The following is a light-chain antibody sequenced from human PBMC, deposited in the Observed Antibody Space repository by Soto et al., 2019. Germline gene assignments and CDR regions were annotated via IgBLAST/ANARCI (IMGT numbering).Light chain of an antibody. V-gene: IGKV3-20*01. Sequence: ESVLTQSPGTLSLSPGERATLSCRASQTISSNYLAWYQQKLGQAPRLLIYGASSRAAGIPDRFSGSGSGTDFTLTISGLEPEDFAVYYCQQYGSSPRTFGQGTKVEI. CDR1: QTISSNY. CDR2: GAS. J-gene: IGKJ1*01. CDR3: QQYGSSPRT.